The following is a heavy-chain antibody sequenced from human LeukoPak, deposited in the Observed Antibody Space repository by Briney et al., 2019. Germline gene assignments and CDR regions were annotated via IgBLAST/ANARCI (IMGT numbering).Heavy chain of an antibody. CDR2: ISYDGSNK. V-gene: IGHV3-30*18. CDR1: GFTFSSYG. Sequence: SLRLSCAASGFTFSSYGMHWVRQAPGKGLEWVAVISYDGSNKYYADSVKGRFTISRDNSKNTLYLQMNSLRAEDTAVYYCAKSALWFGELGVDYWGQGTLVTVSS. D-gene: IGHD3-10*01. CDR3: AKSALWFGELGVDY. J-gene: IGHJ4*02.